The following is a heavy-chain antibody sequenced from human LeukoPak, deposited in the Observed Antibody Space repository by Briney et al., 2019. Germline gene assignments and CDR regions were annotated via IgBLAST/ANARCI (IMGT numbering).Heavy chain of an antibody. CDR2: INHSGST. CDR3: ARVQMVRGVIY. D-gene: IGHD3-10*01. J-gene: IGHJ4*02. V-gene: IGHV4-34*01. CDR1: GGSFSGHF. Sequence: SETLSLTCTVYGGSFSGHFCSWIRQSPGKGLEWIGEINHSGSTNYNPSLKSRVTISVDTSKNQFSLKLSSVTAADTAVYYCARVQMVRGVIYWGQGTLVTVSS.